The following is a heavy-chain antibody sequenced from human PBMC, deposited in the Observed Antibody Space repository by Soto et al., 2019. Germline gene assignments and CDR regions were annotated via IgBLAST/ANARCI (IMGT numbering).Heavy chain of an antibody. CDR2: IYPGDSDT. J-gene: IGHJ3*02. V-gene: IGHV5-51*01. Sequence: PGESLKISCKGSGYSFSSYWIGWVRQMPGKGLEWMGIIYPGDSDTRYSPSFQGLVTISADKYITAAYLQWSSLKAPDTAMYYCARNGGRGMKDAFDIWGQGTMVTVSS. D-gene: IGHD2-15*01. CDR3: ARNGGRGMKDAFDI. CDR1: GYSFSSYW.